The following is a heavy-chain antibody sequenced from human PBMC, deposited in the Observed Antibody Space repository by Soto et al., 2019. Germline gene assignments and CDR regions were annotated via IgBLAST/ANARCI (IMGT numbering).Heavy chain of an antibody. J-gene: IGHJ5*02. CDR1: GFSLSTSGVG. CDR2: IYWDDDK. Sequence: QITLKESGPTLVKPTQTLTLTCTFSGFSLSTSGVGVGWIRQPPGKALEWLALIYWDDDKRYSPSLKSRLTITQDTSKNQVVLTMTHMDPVDTATYYCAHKRGYYDFWSGYAPWGQGTLVTVSS. CDR3: AHKRGYYDFWSGYAP. V-gene: IGHV2-5*02. D-gene: IGHD3-3*01.